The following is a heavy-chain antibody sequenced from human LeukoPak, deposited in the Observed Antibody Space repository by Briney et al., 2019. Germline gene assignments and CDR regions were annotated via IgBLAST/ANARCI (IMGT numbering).Heavy chain of an antibody. V-gene: IGHV3-74*01. CDR3: ARDVPLRYYYGMDV. CDR2: INSDGSST. Sequence: PGGSLRLSCAASGXTFSSYWVHWVRQAPGRGLVWVSRINSDGSSTSYADSVKGRFTISRDNAKNTLYLQMNSLRAEDTAVYYCARDVPLRYYYGMDVWGQRTTVTVSS. CDR1: GXTFSSYW. D-gene: IGHD2-2*01. J-gene: IGHJ6*02.